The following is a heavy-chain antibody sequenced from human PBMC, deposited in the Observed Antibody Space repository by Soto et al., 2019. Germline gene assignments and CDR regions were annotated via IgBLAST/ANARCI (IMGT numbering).Heavy chain of an antibody. CDR1: GFIFSTYA. CDR3: ARTGSGYDVLTRQYFYFYHAVDV. J-gene: IGHJ6*02. Sequence: GGSLRLSCAASGFIFSTYAMHWVRQAPGKGLEWVAVISSDGSITYYADSVKGRFTISRDNSKNTLYLQMNSLGTEDTAIYYCARTGSGYDVLTRQYFYFYHAVDVWGQGTTVTVSS. CDR2: ISSDGSIT. V-gene: IGHV3-30-3*01. D-gene: IGHD3-9*01.